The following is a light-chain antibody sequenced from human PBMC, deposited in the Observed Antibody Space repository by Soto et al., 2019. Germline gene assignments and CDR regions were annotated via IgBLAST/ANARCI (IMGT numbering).Light chain of an antibody. CDR2: GAS. J-gene: IGKJ5*01. Sequence: EIVSTQSPGTLSLSPGERATLSCRASQSVTSSYLTWYQQKPGQAPRLLIYGASTRAAGIPDRFSGSGSGTDFTLTISSLEPEDFAVYYCQQYGKLPITFGQGTRLEI. CDR3: QQYGKLPIT. CDR1: QSVTSSY. V-gene: IGKV3-20*01.